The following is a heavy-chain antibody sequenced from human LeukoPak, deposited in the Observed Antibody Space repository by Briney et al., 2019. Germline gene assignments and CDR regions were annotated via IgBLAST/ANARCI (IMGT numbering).Heavy chain of an antibody. CDR1: GFTFDDYA. V-gene: IGHV3-9*03. CDR3: AKGSSYSFGYWYFDL. J-gene: IGHJ2*01. CDR2: ISWNSGSV. D-gene: IGHD5-18*01. Sequence: GGSLRLSCAASGFTFDDYAMHWVRQAPGKGLEWVSGISWNSGSVGYADSVEGRFTISRDNAKNSLYLQMNSLRAEDMALYFCAKGSSYSFGYWYFDLWGRGTLVTVSS.